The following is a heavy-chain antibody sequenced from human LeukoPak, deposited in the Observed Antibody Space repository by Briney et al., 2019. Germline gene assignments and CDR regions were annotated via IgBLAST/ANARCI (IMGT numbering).Heavy chain of an antibody. Sequence: PGGSLRLSCAASGFTFSSYAMSWVRQAPGKGLEWVAVIWYDGSNKYYADSVKGRFTISRDNSKNTLYLQMNSLRAEDTAVYYCSRDMHSSGWYVYYYYYGMDVWGQGTTVTVSS. CDR1: GFTFSSYA. V-gene: IGHV3-33*08. CDR3: SRDMHSSGWYVYYYYYGMDV. D-gene: IGHD6-19*01. CDR2: IWYDGSNK. J-gene: IGHJ6*02.